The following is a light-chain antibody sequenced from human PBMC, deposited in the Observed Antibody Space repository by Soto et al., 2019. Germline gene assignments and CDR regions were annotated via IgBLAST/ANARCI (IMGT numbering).Light chain of an antibody. CDR2: GAS. J-gene: IGKJ1*01. CDR3: LQDYNFPPT. V-gene: IGKV1-6*01. Sequence: AVQMTQSPSSLSASIGDRVTITCRASQYIRSDLAWYQHKPGKAPKLLISGASSLQSGVPSRFSGSGSGTDFTLTISSLQPEDFATYYCLQDYNFPPTFGPGTKVEIK. CDR1: QYIRSD.